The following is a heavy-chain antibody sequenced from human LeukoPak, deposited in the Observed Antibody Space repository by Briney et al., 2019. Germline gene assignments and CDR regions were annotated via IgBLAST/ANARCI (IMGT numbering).Heavy chain of an antibody. CDR1: GFTFSSYA. J-gene: IGHJ4*02. CDR3: AKVSKFRRYYFDY. CDR2: ISGSGGST. V-gene: IGHV3-23*01. Sequence: GGSLRLSCAASGFTFSSYAMSWVRQAPGKGLEWVSAISGSGGSTYYADSVKGRFTISRDNSKSTLYLQMNSLRAEDTAVYYCAKVSKFRRYYFDYWGQGTLVTVSS. D-gene: IGHD5/OR15-5a*01.